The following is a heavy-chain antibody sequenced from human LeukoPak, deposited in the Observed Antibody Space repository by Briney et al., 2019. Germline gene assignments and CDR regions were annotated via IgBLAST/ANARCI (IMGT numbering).Heavy chain of an antibody. Sequence: ASVKLSCKASGYTFTSYGISWVRQAPGQGLEWMGWISAYNGNTNYAQKLQGRVTMTTDTSTSTAYMELRSLRSDDTAVYYCARGGPGLLWFRELLECWGQGTLVTVSS. D-gene: IGHD3-10*01. J-gene: IGHJ1*01. V-gene: IGHV1-18*01. CDR1: GYTFTSYG. CDR2: ISAYNGNT. CDR3: ARGGPGLLWFRELLEC.